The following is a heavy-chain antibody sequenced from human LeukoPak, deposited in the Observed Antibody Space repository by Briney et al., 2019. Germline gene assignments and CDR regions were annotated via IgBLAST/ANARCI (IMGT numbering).Heavy chain of an antibody. V-gene: IGHV3-64*01. J-gene: IGHJ4*02. CDR2: ISSNGGST. D-gene: IGHD3-9*01. CDR3: AKVSQNRHYDILTGYYE. CDR1: GFTFSSYA. Sequence: PGGSLRLSCAASGFTFSSYAMHWVRQAPGKGLEYVSAISSNGGSTYYANSVKGRFTISRDNSKNTLYLQMNSLRAEDTAVYYCAKVSQNRHYDILTGYYEWGQGTLVTVSS.